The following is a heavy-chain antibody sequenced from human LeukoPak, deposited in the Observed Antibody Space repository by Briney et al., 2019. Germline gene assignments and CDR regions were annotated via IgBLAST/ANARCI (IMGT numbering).Heavy chain of an antibody. CDR2: INPSGGST. J-gene: IGHJ3*02. CDR3: ARVGWLAARPPTYAFDI. D-gene: IGHD6-6*01. V-gene: IGHV1-46*01. CDR1: GYTFTSYY. Sequence: ASVIVSCKASGYTFTSYYMHWVRQAPGQGLEWMGIINPSGGSTSYAQKFQGRVTMTRDTSTSTVYMELSSLRSEDTAVYYCARVGWLAARPPTYAFDIWGQGTMVTVSS.